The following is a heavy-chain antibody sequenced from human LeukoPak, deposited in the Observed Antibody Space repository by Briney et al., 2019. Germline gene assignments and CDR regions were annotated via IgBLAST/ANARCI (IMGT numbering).Heavy chain of an antibody. CDR1: GGTFSSYA. CDR3: ARVCSGYDYSARWFDP. CDR2: IIPILGIA. Sequence: SVKVSCKASGGTFSSYAISWVRQAPGQGLEWMGRIIPILGIANYAQKFQGRVTITADKSTSTAYKKLSSLRSENTAVYYCARVCSGYDYSARWFDPWGQGTLVTVSS. V-gene: IGHV1-69*04. J-gene: IGHJ5*02. D-gene: IGHD5-12*01.